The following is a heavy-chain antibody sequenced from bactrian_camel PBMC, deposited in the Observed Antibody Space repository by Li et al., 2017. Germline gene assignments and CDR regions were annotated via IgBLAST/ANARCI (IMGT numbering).Heavy chain of an antibody. J-gene: IGHJ4*01. CDR1: GYTVNVLT. V-gene: IGHV3S54*01. D-gene: IGHD4*01. Sequence: HVQLVESGGGTVQPGGSLRLACTATGYTVNVLTMGWFRQAPGKQREAVATIYTAADDEKYYTNSAKGRFTISHHLADNSMYLHMNNLKPEDTAMYYCATSTSAPNICATMQIPTFLDWGQGTQVTVS. CDR3: ATSTSAPNICATMQIPTFLD. CDR2: IYTAADDEK.